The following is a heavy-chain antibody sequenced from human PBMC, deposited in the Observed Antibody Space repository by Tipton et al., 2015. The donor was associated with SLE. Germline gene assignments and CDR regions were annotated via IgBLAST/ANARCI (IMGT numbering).Heavy chain of an antibody. Sequence: TLSLTSTVSGSSFSSGHYWVWIRQPPGKRLEWIGNIYYSGGTNYNPSLKSRVTISVDTSKNQFSLKLSSVTAADTAVYYCARAGSSGWYGYWGQGTLVTVSS. D-gene: IGHD6-19*01. CDR1: GSSFSSGHY. CDR3: ARAGSSGWYGY. J-gene: IGHJ4*02. V-gene: IGHV4-61*01. CDR2: IYYSGGT.